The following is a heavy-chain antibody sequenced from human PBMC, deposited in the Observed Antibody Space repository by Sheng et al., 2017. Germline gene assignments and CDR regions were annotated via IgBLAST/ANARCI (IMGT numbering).Heavy chain of an antibody. CDR2: IIPIFGTA. Sequence: QVQLVQSGAEVKKPGSSVKVSCKASGGTFSSYAISWVRQAPGQGLEWMGGIIPIFGTANYAQKFQGRVTITADESTSTAYMELSSLRSEDTAVYYCASLLVPAGATHLGYFQHWGQGTLVTVSS. J-gene: IGHJ1*01. D-gene: IGHD1-26*01. CDR1: GGTFSSYA. CDR3: ASLLVPAGATHLGYFQH. V-gene: IGHV1-69*01.